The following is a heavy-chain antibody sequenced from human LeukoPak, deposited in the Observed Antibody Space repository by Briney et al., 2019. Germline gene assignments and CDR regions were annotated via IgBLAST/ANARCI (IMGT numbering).Heavy chain of an antibody. CDR2: SYSGGNA. D-gene: IGHD1-26*01. CDR3: AHSKRGGGYYINAFAV. CDR1: GASTSAYY. J-gene: IGHJ3*01. V-gene: IGHV4-59*01. Sequence: SETLSLTCTVSGASTSAYYWSWIRQPPGKGLEWIGYSYSGGNANYNPSLKSRVTISIDTSESQFSLRLTSVTAADTAIYFCAHSKRGGGYYINAFAVWGQGALVTIPS.